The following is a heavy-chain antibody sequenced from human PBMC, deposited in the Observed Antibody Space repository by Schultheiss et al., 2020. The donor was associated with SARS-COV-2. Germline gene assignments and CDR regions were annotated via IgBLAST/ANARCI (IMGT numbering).Heavy chain of an antibody. D-gene: IGHD4-17*01. Sequence: GGSLRLSCAASGFTFSSYSMNWVRQAPGKGLEWVSSISSSSSYIYYADSVKGRFTISRDNAKNSLYLQMNSLRAEDTAVYYCARVINYGDALQYFDLWGRGTLVTVSS. J-gene: IGHJ2*01. CDR3: ARVINYGDALQYFDL. CDR2: ISSSSSYI. V-gene: IGHV3-21*01. CDR1: GFTFSSYS.